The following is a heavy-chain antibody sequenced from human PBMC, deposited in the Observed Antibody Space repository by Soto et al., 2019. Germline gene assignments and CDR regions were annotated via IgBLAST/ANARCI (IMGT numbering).Heavy chain of an antibody. CDR3: PTLFSSGSSLDH. D-gene: IGHD3-10*01. CDR1: GFTLRSYW. CDR2: INSDGSTT. V-gene: IGHV3-74*01. J-gene: IGHJ4*02. Sequence: EVQLVESGGGLVQPGGSLRLSCGASGFTLRSYWMHWVRQAPGKGLVWVSNINSDGSTTNYADSVKGRFTISRDNAKNTLYLQMNSLRADDTAVYFCPTLFSSGSSLDHWGQGTLVTVSS.